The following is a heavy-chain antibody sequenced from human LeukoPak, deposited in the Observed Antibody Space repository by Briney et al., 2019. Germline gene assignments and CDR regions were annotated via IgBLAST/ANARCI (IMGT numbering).Heavy chain of an antibody. CDR1: GFAFSVSW. V-gene: IGHV3-74*01. CDR3: ARARGNYVYDY. D-gene: IGHD4-23*01. J-gene: IGHJ4*02. Sequence: GGSLRLSCVASGFAFSVSWMHWVRQAPGKGLVWVSRINSDDSSTTYADSVKGRFTISRDKAKNTLYLQMNSLRAEDTAVYYCARARGNYVYDYWGQGTLVTVSS. CDR2: INSDDSST.